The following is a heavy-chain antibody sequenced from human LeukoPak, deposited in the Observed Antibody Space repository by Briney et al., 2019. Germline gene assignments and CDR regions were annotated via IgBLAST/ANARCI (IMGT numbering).Heavy chain of an antibody. CDR1: DDSISRDF. CDR3: ARLPDVSGWPFDY. J-gene: IGHJ4*02. D-gene: IGHD6-19*01. CDR2: IRYSGRT. V-gene: IGHV4-59*01. Sequence: SETLSLTCTASDDSISRDFWTWIRQPPGKGLEWIGYIRYSGRTGYNPSLKSRVTISIQTSKNQFSLKLTSVTAADTAIYYCARLPDVSGWPFDYWGQGILVTVSS.